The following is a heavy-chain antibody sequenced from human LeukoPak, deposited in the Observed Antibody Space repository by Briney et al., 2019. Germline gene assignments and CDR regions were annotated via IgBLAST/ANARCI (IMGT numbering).Heavy chain of an antibody. CDR2: IGSSGRTI. V-gene: IGHV3-48*03. D-gene: IGHD3-3*01. CDR1: GLTFSSYE. J-gene: IGHJ4*02. CDR3: ATGDDFWSGFSQLDY. Sequence: TGGSLTLSCAASGLTFSSYEMNWVRQAPGKGLEWVSYIGSSGRTIYYADSVKGRFTISRDNAKNSLYLQMNSLRAEDTAVYYCATGDDFWSGFSQLDYWGQGTLVTVSS.